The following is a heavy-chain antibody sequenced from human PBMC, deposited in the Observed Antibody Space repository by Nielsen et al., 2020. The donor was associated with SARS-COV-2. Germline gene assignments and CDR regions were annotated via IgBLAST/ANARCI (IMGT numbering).Heavy chain of an antibody. D-gene: IGHD6-19*01. J-gene: IGHJ4*02. CDR2: ISLNSGSI. CDR1: GFTFDDYA. Sequence: SLKISCAASGFTFDDYAMHWVRQAPGKGLEWVSGISLNSGSIGYADSVKGRFTISRDNAKNSLYLQMNSLRAEDTALYYCAKDGHSSGWYGAPDYWGQGTLVTVSS. V-gene: IGHV3-9*01. CDR3: AKDGHSSGWYGAPDY.